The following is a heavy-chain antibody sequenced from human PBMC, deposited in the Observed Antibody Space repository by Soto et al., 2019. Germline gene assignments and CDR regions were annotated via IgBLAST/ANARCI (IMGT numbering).Heavy chain of an antibody. CDR1: GFTFSSYS. D-gene: IGHD6-13*01. CDR3: ASDGAAAGTHFQH. Sequence: PGGFLRLSCAASGFTFSSYSMNWVRQAPGKGLGWVSSISSSSSYIYYADSVKGRFTISRDNAKNSLYLQMNSLRAEDTAVYYCASDGAAAGTHFQHWGQGTLVTVSS. CDR2: ISSSSSYI. J-gene: IGHJ1*01. V-gene: IGHV3-21*01.